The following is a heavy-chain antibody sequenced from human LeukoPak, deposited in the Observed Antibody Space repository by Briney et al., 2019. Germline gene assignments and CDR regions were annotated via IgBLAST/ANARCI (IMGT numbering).Heavy chain of an antibody. CDR3: AKLLGTATTYDS. V-gene: IGHV3-7*01. Sequence: PGGSLTLSCEASGFTFRGNWMSWVRQAPGKGLEWVASINPDGSQKLYVDSVKGRSTISRDNTKSSLYLQMNSLGAEDTAIYYCAKLLGTATTYDSWGQGTRVTVSS. CDR1: GFTFRGNW. D-gene: IGHD5-24*01. CDR2: INPDGSQK. J-gene: IGHJ5*02.